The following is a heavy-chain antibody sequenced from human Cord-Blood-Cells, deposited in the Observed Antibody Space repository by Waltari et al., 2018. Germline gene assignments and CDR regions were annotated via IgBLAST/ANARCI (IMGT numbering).Heavy chain of an antibody. J-gene: IGHJ4*02. CDR3: ARDLIVVGY. V-gene: IGHV3-11*04. CDR2: ISSSGSTI. Sequence: LEWVSYISSSGSTIYYADSVKGRFTISRDNAKNSLYLQMNSLRAEDTAVYYCARDLIVVGYWGQGTLVTVSS. D-gene: IGHD2-21*01.